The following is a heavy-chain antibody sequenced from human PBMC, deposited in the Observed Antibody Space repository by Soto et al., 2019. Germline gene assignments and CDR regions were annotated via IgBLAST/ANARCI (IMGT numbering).Heavy chain of an antibody. V-gene: IGHV3-30-3*01. Sequence: GGSLRLSCEASGFTFNNYDMHWVRQAPGEGLEWVALISYDGSNKYYADSVKGRFTISRDNSKNTLHLEMNSLRGEDTAVYYCARDMTTVTTCFDYWGQGTLVTVSS. CDR2: ISYDGSNK. J-gene: IGHJ4*02. CDR3: ARDMTTVTTCFDY. D-gene: IGHD4-17*01. CDR1: GFTFNNYD.